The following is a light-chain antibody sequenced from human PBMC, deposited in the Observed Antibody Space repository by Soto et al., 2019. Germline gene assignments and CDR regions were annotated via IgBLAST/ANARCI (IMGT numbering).Light chain of an antibody. CDR2: GAS. Sequence: EIVLTQSPGTLSLSPGERATLSCRASQSVSSSYLAWYQQKPGQAPRLLIHGASSRATGSPDRFSGSGSGTDFTLTISRLEPEDFAVYYCQQYGSSPPWTFGQGTKVEIK. J-gene: IGKJ1*01. CDR3: QQYGSSPPWT. CDR1: QSVSSSY. V-gene: IGKV3-20*01.